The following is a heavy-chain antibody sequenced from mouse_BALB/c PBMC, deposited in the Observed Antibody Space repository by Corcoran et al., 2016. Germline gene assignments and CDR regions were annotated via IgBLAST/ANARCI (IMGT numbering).Heavy chain of an antibody. V-gene: IGHV14-3*02. D-gene: IGHD4-1*01. J-gene: IGHJ3*01. CDR1: GFNIKDTY. Sequence: EVQVQQSGVGLVKPGASVKLSCTASGFNIKDTYMHWVKQRPEQGQEWVGRIDPANGNTKYDPKFQGKATITADTSSNTAYLQLSSLTSEDTAVYFCARSGAWFAYWGQGTLVTVSA. CDR3: ARSGAWFAY. CDR2: IDPANGNT.